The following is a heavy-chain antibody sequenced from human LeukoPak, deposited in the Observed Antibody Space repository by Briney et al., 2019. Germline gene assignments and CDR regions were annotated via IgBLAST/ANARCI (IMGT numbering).Heavy chain of an antibody. CDR3: ARGYSGYDLDY. V-gene: IGHV3-66*02. J-gene: IGHJ4*02. CDR1: GFTVSTNY. Sequence: GGSLRLSCAASGFTVSTNYMNWVRQAPGEGLEWVSVIYSGGSTEYADSVKGRFTISRDNSKNTLYLQMNSLRAEDTAVYYCARGYSGYDLDYWGQGTLVTVSS. CDR2: IYSGGST. D-gene: IGHD5-12*01.